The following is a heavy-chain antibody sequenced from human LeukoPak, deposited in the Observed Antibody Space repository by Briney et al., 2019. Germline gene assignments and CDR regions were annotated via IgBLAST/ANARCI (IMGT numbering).Heavy chain of an antibody. CDR3: ARGSYTSCWYGVFDY. CDR1: GFIFSSYG. Sequence: GGSLRLSCAASGFIFSSYGMHWVRQAPGKGLEWVAVIWYDGSNKYYADSVKGRFTISRDNSKNTLYLQMNSLRGEDTAVYYCARGSYTSCWYGVFDYWGQGTLVTVSS. V-gene: IGHV3-33*01. D-gene: IGHD6-13*01. CDR2: IWYDGSNK. J-gene: IGHJ4*02.